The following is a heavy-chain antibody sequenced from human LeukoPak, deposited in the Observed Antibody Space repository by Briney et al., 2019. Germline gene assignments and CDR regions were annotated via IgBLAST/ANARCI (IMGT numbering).Heavy chain of an antibody. Sequence: GGSLRLSCAASGFTFSSYGMHWVRQAPGKGLEWVAVISYDGSNKYYADSVKGRFTISRDNSKNTLYLQMNSLRAEDTAVYYCAKGWGRRDGYNTYYFDYWGQGTLVTVST. CDR1: GFTFSSYG. V-gene: IGHV3-30*18. D-gene: IGHD5-24*01. CDR2: ISYDGSNK. J-gene: IGHJ4*02. CDR3: AKGWGRRDGYNTYYFDY.